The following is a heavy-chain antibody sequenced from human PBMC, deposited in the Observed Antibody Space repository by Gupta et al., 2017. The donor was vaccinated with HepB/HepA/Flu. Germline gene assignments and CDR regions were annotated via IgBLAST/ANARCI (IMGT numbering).Heavy chain of an antibody. Sequence: QLQLQESGPGLVKPSETLSLTCTVSGGSISSSSFYWGWIRQPPGKGLEWIGSIYYGGSTYYNPSLKSRVTISVDTSRNQFSLKLSSMTAADTALYYCARHLVVAASRGWFDPWGQGTLVTVSS. J-gene: IGHJ5*02. CDR3: ARHLVVAASRGWFDP. CDR2: IYYGGST. D-gene: IGHD2-15*01. CDR1: GGSISSSSFY. V-gene: IGHV4-39*01.